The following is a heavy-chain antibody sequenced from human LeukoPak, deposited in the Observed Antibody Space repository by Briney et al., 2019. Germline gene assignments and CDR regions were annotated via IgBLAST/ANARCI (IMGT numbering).Heavy chain of an antibody. CDR2: IYYSGST. Sequence: SETLSLTCTVSGGSISSSSYYWGWLRQPPGKGLEWIGSIYYSGSTYYNPSLKSRVTISVDTSKNQFSLKLSSVTAADTAVYYCARLGYSYGYCYFDYWGQGTLVTVSS. CDR3: ARLGYSYGYCYFDY. D-gene: IGHD5-18*01. V-gene: IGHV4-39*01. CDR1: GGSISSSSYY. J-gene: IGHJ4*02.